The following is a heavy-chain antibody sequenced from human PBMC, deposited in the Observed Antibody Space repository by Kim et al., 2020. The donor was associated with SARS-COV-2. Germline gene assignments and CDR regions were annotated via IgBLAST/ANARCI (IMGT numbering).Heavy chain of an antibody. CDR3: ARGKLLWFGELVQGFDY. J-gene: IGHJ4*02. CDR2: INPSGGST. D-gene: IGHD3-10*01. CDR1: GYTFTSYY. V-gene: IGHV1-46*01. Sequence: ASVKVSCKASGYTFTSYYMHWVRQAPGQGLEWMGIINPSGGSTSYAQKFQGRVTMTRDTSTSTVYMELSSLRSEDTAVYYCARGKLLWFGELVQGFDYWGQGTLVTVSS.